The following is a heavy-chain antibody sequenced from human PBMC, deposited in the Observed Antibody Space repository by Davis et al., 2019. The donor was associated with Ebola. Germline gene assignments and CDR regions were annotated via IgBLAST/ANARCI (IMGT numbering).Heavy chain of an antibody. J-gene: IGHJ4*02. CDR1: GDSISYYY. Sequence: MPSEILSLTCTVSGDSISYYYWSWIRQPPGRGLEWIGYIYYSGSTDYNPSLKSRVTISVDTSKNQFSLKLSSVTAADTAVYYCARSGYTGYDPRINFDYWGQGTLVTVSS. D-gene: IGHD5-12*01. CDR2: IYYSGST. V-gene: IGHV4-59*01. CDR3: ARSGYTGYDPRINFDY.